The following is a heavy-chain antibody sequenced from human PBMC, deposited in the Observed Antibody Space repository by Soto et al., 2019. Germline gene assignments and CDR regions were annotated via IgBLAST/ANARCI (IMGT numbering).Heavy chain of an antibody. V-gene: IGHV4-59*01. Sequence: SETLSLTCTVSGGSISSYYWSWIRQPPGKGLEWIGYIYYSGSPSYSPSLKSRVTISVDTSKNQFSLKLSSVTAADTAVYYCARDKITGLFDYWGQGTLVTVST. CDR1: GGSISSYY. CDR3: ARDKITGLFDY. J-gene: IGHJ4*02. D-gene: IGHD2-8*02. CDR2: IYYSGSP.